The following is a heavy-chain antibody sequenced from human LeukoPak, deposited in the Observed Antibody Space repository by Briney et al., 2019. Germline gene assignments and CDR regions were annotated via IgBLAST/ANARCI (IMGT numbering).Heavy chain of an antibody. J-gene: IGHJ4*02. D-gene: IGHD1-14*01. CDR1: GVSFISYD. CDR3: ARTGTSLGNFDY. CDR2: LWDDVNNR. V-gene: IGHV3-33*01. Sequence: GGSLRLSSAESGVSFISYDMIGGRHDLAKGLEWGAVLWDDVNNRYYATSVKGPFTISIDNSKNTLYLQMNSLRTEDTGVYYCARTGTSLGNFDYWGQGTLVTVSS.